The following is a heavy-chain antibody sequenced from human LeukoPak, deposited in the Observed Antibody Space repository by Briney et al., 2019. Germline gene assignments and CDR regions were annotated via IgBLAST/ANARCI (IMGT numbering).Heavy chain of an antibody. CDR1: GVSISSSNSY. J-gene: IGHJ6*03. CDR3: ARVLSLDGPYYMDV. D-gene: IGHD5-24*01. Sequence: KPSETLSLTCTVSGVSISSSNSYWGWIRQPPGKGLEWIGSIYYSGSTYYNPSLKSRVTISVDTSKNQFSLKLSSVTAADTAVYYCARVLSLDGPYYMDVWGKGTTVTVSS. V-gene: IGHV4-39*07. CDR2: IYYSGST.